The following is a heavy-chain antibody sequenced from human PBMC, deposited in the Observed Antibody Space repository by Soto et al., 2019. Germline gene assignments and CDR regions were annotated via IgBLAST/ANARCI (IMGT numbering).Heavy chain of an antibody. Sequence: EVQLLESGGGLVQPGGSLRLSCAASGFTFSSYAMSWVRQAPGKGLEWASAISGSGGSTYYADSVKGRFTISRDNSKNTLYLQMNSLRAEDTAVYYCAHPRYSSSWGPFDYWGQGTLVTVSS. CDR3: AHPRYSSSWGPFDY. V-gene: IGHV3-23*01. D-gene: IGHD6-13*01. J-gene: IGHJ4*02. CDR1: GFTFSSYA. CDR2: ISGSGGST.